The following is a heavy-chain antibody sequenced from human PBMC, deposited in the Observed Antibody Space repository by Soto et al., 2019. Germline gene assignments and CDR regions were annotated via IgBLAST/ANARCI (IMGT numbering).Heavy chain of an antibody. V-gene: IGHV6-1*01. CDR3: ARGRFDSGYDLKSGRYYYYYYMDV. J-gene: IGHJ6*03. CDR1: GDSVSSNSAA. Sequence: SQTLSLTCAISGDSVSSNSAAWNWIRQSPSRGLEWLGRTYYRSKWYNDYAVSVKSRITINPDTSKNQFSLQLNSVTPEDTAVYYCARGRFDSGYDLKSGRYYYYYYMDVWGKGTTVTVSS. CDR2: TYYRSKWYN. D-gene: IGHD5-12*01.